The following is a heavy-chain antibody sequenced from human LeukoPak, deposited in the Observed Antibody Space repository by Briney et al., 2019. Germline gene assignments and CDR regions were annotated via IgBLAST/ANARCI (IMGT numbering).Heavy chain of an antibody. D-gene: IGHD3-9*01. Sequence: ASVKVSCKASGDTFSKYAVTWVRQAPGQGLEWMGNIVPVFGTPIYAQKFQGRVTITTDESRTTAYMALSSLRSEDTALYYCASRYTTSRHFDWDVDYWGQGTLLTVSS. CDR3: ASRYTTSRHFDWDVDY. CDR2: IVPVFGTP. V-gene: IGHV1-69*05. CDR1: GDTFSKYA. J-gene: IGHJ4*02.